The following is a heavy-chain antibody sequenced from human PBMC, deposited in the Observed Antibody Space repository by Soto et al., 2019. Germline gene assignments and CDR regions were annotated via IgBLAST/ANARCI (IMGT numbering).Heavy chain of an antibody. D-gene: IGHD6-19*01. J-gene: IGHJ4*02. CDR2: IKSKTDGGTT. Sequence: GGSLRLSCAASGFTFSNAWMSWVRQAPGKGLEWVGRIKSKTDGGTTDYAAPVKGRFTISRDDSKNTLYLQMNSLKTEDTAVYYCTTGKSIAVAGRITDYWGQGTLVTVS. CDR3: TTGKSIAVAGRITDY. V-gene: IGHV3-15*01. CDR1: GFTFSNAW.